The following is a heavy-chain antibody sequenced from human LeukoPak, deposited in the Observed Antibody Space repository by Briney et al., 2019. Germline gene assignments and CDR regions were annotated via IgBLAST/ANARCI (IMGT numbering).Heavy chain of an antibody. J-gene: IGHJ4*02. V-gene: IGHV3-7*01. D-gene: IGHD6-13*01. Sequence: GGPLRLSCAASGFTVSSNYMSWVRQAPGKGLEWVANIKQDGSEKYYVDSVKGRFTISRDNAKNSLYLQINSLRAEDTAVYYCARVSAAAGTDYWGQGTLVTVAS. CDR2: IKQDGSEK. CDR3: ARVSAAAGTDY. CDR1: GFTVSSNY.